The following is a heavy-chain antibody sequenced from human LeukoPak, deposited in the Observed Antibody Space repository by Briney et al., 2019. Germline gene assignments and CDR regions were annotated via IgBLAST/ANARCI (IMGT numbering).Heavy chain of an antibody. J-gene: IGHJ4*02. Sequence: PSETLSLTCTVSGGSISSSSYYWGWIRQPPGKGLEWIGSIYYSGSTYYNPSLKSRVTISVDTSKNQFSLKLSSVTAADPAVYYCARQRDTARHFDYWGQGTLVTVSS. D-gene: IGHD5-18*01. CDR2: IYYSGST. CDR3: ARQRDTARHFDY. CDR1: GGSISSSSYY. V-gene: IGHV4-39*01.